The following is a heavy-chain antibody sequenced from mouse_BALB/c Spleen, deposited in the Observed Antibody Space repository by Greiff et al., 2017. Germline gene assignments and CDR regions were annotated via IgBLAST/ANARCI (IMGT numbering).Heavy chain of an antibody. CDR2: ISDGGSYT. Sequence: EVQLVESGGGLVKPGGSLKLSCAASGFTFSDYYMYWVRQTPEKRLEWVATISDGGSYTYYPDSVKGRFTISRDNAKNNLYLQMSSLKSEDTAMYYCARNGYDFDYWGQGTTLTVSS. CDR1: GFTFSDYY. J-gene: IGHJ2*01. CDR3: ARNGYDFDY. D-gene: IGHD2-14*01. V-gene: IGHV5-4*02.